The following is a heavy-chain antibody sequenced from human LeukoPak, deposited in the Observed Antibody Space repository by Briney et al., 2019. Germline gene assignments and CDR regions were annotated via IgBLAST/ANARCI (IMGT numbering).Heavy chain of an antibody. CDR2: ISSSSTYI. D-gene: IGHD5-12*01. CDR3: AREGYSGYDRYFDY. Sequence: GGSLRLSCAASRFTFSSFSMNWVRQAPGKGLEWVSSISSSSTYIYYADSVKGRFTISRDNAKNSLYLQMNSLRAEDTAVYYCAREGYSGYDRYFDYWGQGTLVTVSS. V-gene: IGHV3-21*01. CDR1: RFTFSSFS. J-gene: IGHJ4*02.